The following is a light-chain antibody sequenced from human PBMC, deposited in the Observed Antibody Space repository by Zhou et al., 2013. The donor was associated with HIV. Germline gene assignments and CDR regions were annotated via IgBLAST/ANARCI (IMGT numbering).Light chain of an antibody. CDR2: DAS. V-gene: IGKV3-11*01. J-gene: IGKJ2*01. CDR1: QSVSSY. Sequence: EIVLTQSPATLSLSPGERATLSCRASQSVSSYLAWYQQKPGQAPRLLIYDASNRATGIPARFSGSGSGTDFTLTISSLEPEDFAVYYCQQRSDWPPAYIFGRGTKLEI. CDR3: QQRSDWPPAYI.